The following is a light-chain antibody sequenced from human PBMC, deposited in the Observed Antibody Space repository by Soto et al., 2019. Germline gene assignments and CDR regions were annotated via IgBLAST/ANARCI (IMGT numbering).Light chain of an antibody. V-gene: IGKV1-27*01. Sequence: DIQMTQSPSSLTASIGDRVTISCRASQGFSNSLAWYQQKPGKVPTLLIYGASILQSGVPSRFSGSGSGTEFTLTISCLQHEDVATYFCQNYDSAPLTLGGGTKVEIK. CDR1: QGFSNS. CDR3: QNYDSAPLT. CDR2: GAS. J-gene: IGKJ4*01.